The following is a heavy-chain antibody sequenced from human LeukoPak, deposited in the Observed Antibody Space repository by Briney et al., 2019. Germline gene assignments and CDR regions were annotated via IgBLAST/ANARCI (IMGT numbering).Heavy chain of an antibody. V-gene: IGHV4-39*07. CDR1: GGSISSSSYY. J-gene: IGHJ4*02. D-gene: IGHD5-24*01. CDR2: IYYSGST. CDR3: ARETLEMATLVDY. Sequence: SETLSLTCTVSGGSISSSSYYWGWIRQPPGKGLEWVGSIYYSGSTYYNPSLKSRVTISVDTSKNQFSLKLSSVTAADTAVYYCARETLEMATLVDYWGQGTLVTVPS.